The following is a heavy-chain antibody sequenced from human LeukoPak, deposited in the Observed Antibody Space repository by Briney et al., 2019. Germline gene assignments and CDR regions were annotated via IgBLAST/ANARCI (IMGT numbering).Heavy chain of an antibody. CDR2: INWNGGST. Sequence: GGSLRLSCAASGFTFDDYGMSWVRQAPGKGLEWVSGINWNGGSTGYADSVKGRFTISRDNAKNSLYLQMNSLRAEDTALYHCARAGANLNDYGDYGGLDYWGQGTLVTVSS. CDR3: ARAGANLNDYGDYGGLDY. V-gene: IGHV3-20*01. CDR1: GFTFDDYG. J-gene: IGHJ4*02. D-gene: IGHD4-17*01.